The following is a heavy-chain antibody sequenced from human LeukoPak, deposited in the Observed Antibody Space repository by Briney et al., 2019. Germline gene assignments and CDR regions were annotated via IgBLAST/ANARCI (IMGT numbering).Heavy chain of an antibody. CDR3: ARGLCSGGSCYSYYFDY. Sequence: SETLTLTCAVYGGSFSGYYWSWIRQPPGKGLEWIGEINHSGSTNYNPSLKSRVTISVDTSKNQFSLKLSSVTAADTAVYYCARGLCSGGSCYSYYFDYWGQGTLVTVSS. CDR1: GGSFSGYY. CDR2: INHSGST. J-gene: IGHJ4*02. V-gene: IGHV4-34*01. D-gene: IGHD2-15*01.